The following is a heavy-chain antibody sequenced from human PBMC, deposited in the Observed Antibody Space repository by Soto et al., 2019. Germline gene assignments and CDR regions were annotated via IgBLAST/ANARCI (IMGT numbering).Heavy chain of an antibody. CDR2: ITPGGGTT. V-gene: IGHV3-23*01. J-gene: IGHJ4*02. Sequence: EMQLLVSGGGLAQPGGSLRLSCAASGFGFSSYAMSWVRQAPGKGLEWVSGITPGGGTTNYADSVKGRFTISRDNSNNSLELETRRLRVEDTAIYYCAKDRVGEFTSSRCFDYWGEGTLVTVSS. CDR3: AKDRVGEFTSSRCFDY. CDR1: GFGFSSYA. D-gene: IGHD1-26*01.